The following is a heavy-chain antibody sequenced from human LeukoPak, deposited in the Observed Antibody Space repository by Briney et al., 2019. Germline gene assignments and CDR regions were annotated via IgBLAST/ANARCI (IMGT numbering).Heavy chain of an antibody. V-gene: IGHV4-38-2*01. J-gene: IGHJ6*03. D-gene: IGHD2-2*01. CDR3: ARTIVVVAYYYYMDV. CDR2: IYHSGST. CDR1: GYSISSGYY. Sequence: SETLSLTCAVSGYSISSGYYWGWIRQPPGKGLEWIGSIYHSGSTYYNPSLKSRVTISVDRSKNQFSLKLSSVTAADTAVYYCARTIVVVAYYYYMDVWGKGTTVTVSS.